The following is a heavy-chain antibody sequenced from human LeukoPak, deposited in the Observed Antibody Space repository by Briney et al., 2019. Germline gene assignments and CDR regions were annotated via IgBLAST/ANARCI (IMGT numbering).Heavy chain of an antibody. CDR3: ARTLMGSSGWYDY. J-gene: IGHJ4*02. Sequence: SVKVSCKASGGTFSSYAISWVRQAPGQGLEWMGRIIPIFGTANYAQKFQGRATITTDESTSTAYMELSSLRSEDTAVYYCARTLMGSSGWYDYWGQGTLVTVSS. CDR2: IIPIFGTA. CDR1: GGTFSSYA. D-gene: IGHD6-19*01. V-gene: IGHV1-69*05.